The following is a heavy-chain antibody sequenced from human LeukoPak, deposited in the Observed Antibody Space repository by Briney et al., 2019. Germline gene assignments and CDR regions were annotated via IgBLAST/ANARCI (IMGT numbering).Heavy chain of an antibody. CDR3: AKDGRSGSYLGTFDY. Sequence: GGSLRLSCAASGFTFSSYGMHWVRQAPGKGLEWVAVISYDGSNKYYADSVKGRFTISRDNSKNTLYLQMNSLRAEDTAVYYCAKDGRSGSYLGTFDYWGQGTLVTVSP. J-gene: IGHJ4*02. D-gene: IGHD1-26*01. CDR1: GFTFSSYG. V-gene: IGHV3-30*18. CDR2: ISYDGSNK.